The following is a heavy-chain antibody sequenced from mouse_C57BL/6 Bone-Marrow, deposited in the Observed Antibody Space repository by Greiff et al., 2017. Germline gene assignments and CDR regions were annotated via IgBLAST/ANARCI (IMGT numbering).Heavy chain of an antibody. J-gene: IGHJ2*01. Sequence: EVKLVESGGGLVQPGGSLKLSCAASGFTFSDAWMDWVRQSPEKGLEWVAEIRNKANNHATYYAESVKGRFTISRDDSNSSVYLQMNSVRAEDTGIYYCTSGRAYGDYGGQGTTLTVAS. CDR1: GFTFSDAW. CDR3: TSGRAYGDY. CDR2: IRNKANNHAT. D-gene: IGHD1-1*01. V-gene: IGHV6-6*01.